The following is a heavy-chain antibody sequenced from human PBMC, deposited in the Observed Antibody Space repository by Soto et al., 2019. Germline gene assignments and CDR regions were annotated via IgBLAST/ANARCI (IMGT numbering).Heavy chain of an antibody. V-gene: IGHV3-74*01. D-gene: IGHD1-26*01. CDR3: AIAGSYRFDY. J-gene: IGHJ4*02. CDR1: GFTFRTSW. CDR2: INSDGTTI. Sequence: EVQLVESGGDLIQPGGSLRISCAASGFTFRTSWMHWVRQAPGEGLAWVSRINSDGTTINYADSVKGRFTISRDNAKNTLYLQMNSLRADDTAVYYCAIAGSYRFDYWGQGTLVTVSS.